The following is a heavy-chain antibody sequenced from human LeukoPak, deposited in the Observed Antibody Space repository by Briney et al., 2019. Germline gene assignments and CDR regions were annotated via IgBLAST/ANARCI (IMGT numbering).Heavy chain of an antibody. Sequence: SQTLSLTCAISGDSVSSNSAAWNWIRQSPSRGLEWLGRTYYRSKWYNDYAVSVKSRITINPDTSKNQFSLQLNSVTPEDTAVYYCARGADIVATIADYYYGMDVWGQGTAVTVSS. V-gene: IGHV6-1*01. CDR1: GDSVSSNSAA. D-gene: IGHD5-12*01. CDR3: ARGADIVATIADYYYGMDV. J-gene: IGHJ6*02. CDR2: TYYRSKWYN.